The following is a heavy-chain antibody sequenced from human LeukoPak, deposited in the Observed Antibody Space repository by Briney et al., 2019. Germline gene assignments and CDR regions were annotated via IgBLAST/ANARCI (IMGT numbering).Heavy chain of an antibody. CDR1: GDSVSINTAA. D-gene: IGHD5-12*01. Sequence: SPTLSLTFAISGDSVSINTAAWNWIRQSPSRGLEWLGRTYYRSKWYNDYAGSVKSRITIDPDTSTNQFSLQLNSVTPEDTAVYYCARAIIVAGLKFFDPWGQGTQVTVSS. CDR3: ARAIIVAGLKFFDP. V-gene: IGHV6-1*01. J-gene: IGHJ5*02. CDR2: TYYRSKWYN.